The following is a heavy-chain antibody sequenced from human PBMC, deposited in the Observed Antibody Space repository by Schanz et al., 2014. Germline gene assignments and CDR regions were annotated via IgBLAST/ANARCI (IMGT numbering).Heavy chain of an antibody. Sequence: LVESGGGVVQPGRSLRLSCAASGFTFSSYGMHWVRQVPGKGLEWVAVVCYDGSKKYYADSVKGRFTTSRDNSKNTMYLQMNSLRADDTAVYYCVKDLQRELLRDDHYYGMDVWGQGTLVTVSS. V-gene: IGHV3-33*06. D-gene: IGHD1-26*01. CDR1: GFTFSSYG. CDR2: VCYDGSKK. J-gene: IGHJ6*02. CDR3: VKDLQRELLRDDHYYGMDV.